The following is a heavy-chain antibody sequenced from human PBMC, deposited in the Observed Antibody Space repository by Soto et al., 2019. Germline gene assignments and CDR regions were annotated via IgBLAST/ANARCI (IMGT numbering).Heavy chain of an antibody. CDR3: AKGGFYYGMDV. V-gene: IGHV3-30-3*01. Sequence: QEQLVESGGGVVQPRRSLRLSCAASGFTFNAYAMYWVRRAPGRGREWVALISMDGNDKYFADSVKGRFTISRDNSKHTLYLQMNSLRPEDTAMYYCAKGGFYYGMDVWGQGTTVTVSS. J-gene: IGHJ6*02. D-gene: IGHD3-16*01. CDR1: GFTFNAYA. CDR2: ISMDGNDK.